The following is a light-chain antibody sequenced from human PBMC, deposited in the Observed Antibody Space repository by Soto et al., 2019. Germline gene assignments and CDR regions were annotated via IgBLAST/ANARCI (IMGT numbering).Light chain of an antibody. CDR2: EVS. CDR3: SSYTSSSTLL. Sequence: QSVLTQPASVSRSPGQSITISCTGTSSDVGGYNYVSWYQQHPGKAPKLMIYEVSNRPSGVSNRFSGSKSGNTASLTISGLQAEDEADYYCSSYTSSSTLLFGGGTKVTVL. V-gene: IGLV2-14*01. CDR1: SSDVGGYNY. J-gene: IGLJ2*01.